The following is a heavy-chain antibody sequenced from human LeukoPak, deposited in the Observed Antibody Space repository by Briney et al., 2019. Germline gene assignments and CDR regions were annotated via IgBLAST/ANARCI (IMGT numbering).Heavy chain of an antibody. CDR2: ISYDGSNK. V-gene: IGHV3-30*04. J-gene: IGHJ4*02. CDR1: GFTFSSYA. Sequence: PGRSLRLSCAASGFTFSSYAMHWVRQAPGTGLEWVAVISYDGSNKYYADSVKGRFTISRDNSRNTLYLQMNSLRAEDTAIYYCAKEREVRGVIKLDSWGQGTLVTVSS. D-gene: IGHD3-10*01. CDR3: AKEREVRGVIKLDS.